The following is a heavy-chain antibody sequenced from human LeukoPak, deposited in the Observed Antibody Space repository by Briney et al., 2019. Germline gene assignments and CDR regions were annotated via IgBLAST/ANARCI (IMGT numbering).Heavy chain of an antibody. J-gene: IGHJ3*02. CDR2: ISGSGGST. CDR3: AKDLVRAYSSSWFSAFDI. D-gene: IGHD6-13*01. Sequence: GGSLRLSCAASGFTFSSYAMSWVRQAPGKGLEWVSAISGSGGSTYYADSVKGRFTISRDNSKNTLYLQMNSLRAEDTAVYYCAKDLVRAYSSSWFSAFDIWGQGTMVTVSS. V-gene: IGHV3-23*01. CDR1: GFTFSSYA.